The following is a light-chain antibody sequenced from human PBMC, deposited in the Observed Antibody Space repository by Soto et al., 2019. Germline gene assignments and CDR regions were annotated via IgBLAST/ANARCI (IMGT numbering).Light chain of an antibody. CDR3: QQRSNWRT. CDR2: DAS. Sequence: EIVLTQPPATLSLSPGERATLSCRASQSVSSYLAWYQQKPGQAPRLLIYDASNRATGIPARFSGSGSGTDFTLTISSLEPEDFAVYYCQQRSNWRTFGQGTKVELK. J-gene: IGKJ1*01. V-gene: IGKV3-11*01. CDR1: QSVSSY.